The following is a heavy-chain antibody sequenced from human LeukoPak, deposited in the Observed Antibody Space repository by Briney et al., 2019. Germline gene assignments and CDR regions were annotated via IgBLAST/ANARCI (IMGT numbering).Heavy chain of an antibody. CDR1: GFTFRTST. CDR3: AAELNGVNSDCCNFEI. CDR2: VSVGSGMT. D-gene: IGHD4-23*01. Sequence: SVKVSCKASGFTFRTSTVQWVRQARGQRLEWIGWVSVGSGMTKYAHSLQERLSITRDMSTGTAYMELGSLTSDDTAVYYCAAELNGVNSDCCNFEIWGQGTMVTVSS. V-gene: IGHV1-58*01. J-gene: IGHJ3*02.